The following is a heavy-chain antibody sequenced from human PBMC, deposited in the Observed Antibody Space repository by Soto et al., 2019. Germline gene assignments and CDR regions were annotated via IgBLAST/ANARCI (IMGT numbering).Heavy chain of an antibody. CDR3: ANYRGLVAANRDYFDY. CDR1: GFTFSSYA. D-gene: IGHD2-15*01. Sequence: PGGSLRLSCAASGFTFSSYAMSWVRQAPGKGLEWVSAISGSGGSTYYADSVKGRFTISRDNSKNTLYLQMNSLRAEDTAVYYCANYRGLVAANRDYFDYWGQGTLVTVSS. J-gene: IGHJ4*02. CDR2: ISGSGGST. V-gene: IGHV3-23*01.